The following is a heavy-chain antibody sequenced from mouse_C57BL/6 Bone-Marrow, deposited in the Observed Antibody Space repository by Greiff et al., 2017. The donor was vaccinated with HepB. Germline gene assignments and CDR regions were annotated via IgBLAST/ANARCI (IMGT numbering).Heavy chain of an antibody. CDR3: ARGTTVVAGDAMDY. V-gene: IGHV1-55*01. J-gene: IGHJ4*01. Sequence: QVHVKQPGAELVKPGASVKMSCKASGYTFTSYWITWVKQRPGQGLEWIGDIYPGSGSTNYNEKLKSKATLTVDTSSSTAYMQLSSLTSEDSAVYYCARGTTVVAGDAMDYWGQGTSVTVSS. D-gene: IGHD1-1*01. CDR2: IYPGSGST. CDR1: GYTFTSYW.